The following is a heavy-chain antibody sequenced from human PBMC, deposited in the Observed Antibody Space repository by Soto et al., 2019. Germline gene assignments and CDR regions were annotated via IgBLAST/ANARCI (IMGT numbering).Heavy chain of an antibody. D-gene: IGHD6-6*01. V-gene: IGHV4-30-4*01. CDR1: GDSISSGDYY. CDR2: IYYSGST. J-gene: IGHJ4*02. Sequence: SETLSLTCTVSGDSISSGDYYWSWILHPPGKGLEWIGLIYYSGSTHYNPSLKSRLIISVNTSKNQFSLKLTSATAADTAVYYCARDFKRCSSSPGLLEYWGQGTLVTVSS. CDR3: ARDFKRCSSSPGLLEY.